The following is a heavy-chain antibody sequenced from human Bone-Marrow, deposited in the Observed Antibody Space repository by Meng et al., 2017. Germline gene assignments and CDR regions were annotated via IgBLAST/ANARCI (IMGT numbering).Heavy chain of an antibody. CDR3: ARVTQDYDLPRWFDY. CDR1: GGCISSGDYY. D-gene: IGHD3-22*01. J-gene: IGHJ4*02. Sequence: QVQLQESGPGLVKPSQTLSLTCTVSGGCISSGDYYWSWIRQPPGKGLEWIGYIYNSGTTYYSPSLKGRVTIPVDTSKNQLSLKLSSVTAADTAVYYCARVTQDYDLPRWFDYWGQGTLVTVSS. CDR2: IYNSGTT. V-gene: IGHV4-30-4*01.